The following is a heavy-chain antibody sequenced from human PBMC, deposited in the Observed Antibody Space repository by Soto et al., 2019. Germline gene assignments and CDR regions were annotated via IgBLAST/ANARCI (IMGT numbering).Heavy chain of an antibody. Sequence: SETLSLTCTVSRGSISTYYWSCIRQPPVKGLECIGYIYYNGNTNYNPSLKSRVTISVYTSKNQFTLNLNSVTAADTAVYYCARHATRSYDYWGQGTLVTGSS. CDR2: IYYNGNT. CDR1: RGSISTYY. CDR3: ARHATRSYDY. V-gene: IGHV4-59*08. J-gene: IGHJ4*02.